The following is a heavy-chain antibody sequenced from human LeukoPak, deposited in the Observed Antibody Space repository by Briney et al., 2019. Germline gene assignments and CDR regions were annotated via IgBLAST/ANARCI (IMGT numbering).Heavy chain of an antibody. CDR1: GGSISSYY. D-gene: IGHD3-22*01. CDR2: IYYSGST. V-gene: IGHV4-59*12. CDR3: AKSENYYDSSPLVGY. J-gene: IGHJ4*02. Sequence: SETLSLTCTVSGGSISSYYWSWIRQPPGKGLEWIGYIYYSGSTNYNPSLKSRVTISVDTSKNQFSLKLSSVTAADTAVYYCAKSENYYDSSPLVGYWGQGTLVTVSS.